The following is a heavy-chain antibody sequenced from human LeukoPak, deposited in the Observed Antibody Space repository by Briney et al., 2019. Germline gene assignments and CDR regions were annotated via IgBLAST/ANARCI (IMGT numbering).Heavy chain of an antibody. CDR1: GGSISSYY. CDR2: IYYSGST. D-gene: IGHD1-26*01. Sequence: PSETLSLTCTVSGGSISSYYWSWIRQPPGKGLEWIGYIYYSGSTNYNPSLKSRVTISVDTSKNQFSLKLSSVTAADTAVYYCARVSVDKWGRIRDFDYWGQGTLVTVSS. CDR3: ARVSVDKWGRIRDFDY. V-gene: IGHV4-59*01. J-gene: IGHJ4*02.